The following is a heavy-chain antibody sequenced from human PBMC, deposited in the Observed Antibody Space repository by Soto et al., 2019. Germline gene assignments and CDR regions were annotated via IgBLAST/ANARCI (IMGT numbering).Heavy chain of an antibody. Sequence: QITLKESGPTLVKPTQTLTLTCTFSGFSLSTSGVGVGWIRQPPGKALEWLALIYWNDDKRYSPSLKSRLTTPKDTSKNQVVLTMTNMDPVDTATYYCALSRAVAGPTNWFDPWGQGTLVTVSS. CDR2: IYWNDDK. V-gene: IGHV2-5*01. D-gene: IGHD6-19*01. CDR3: ALSRAVAGPTNWFDP. CDR1: GFSLSTSGVG. J-gene: IGHJ5*02.